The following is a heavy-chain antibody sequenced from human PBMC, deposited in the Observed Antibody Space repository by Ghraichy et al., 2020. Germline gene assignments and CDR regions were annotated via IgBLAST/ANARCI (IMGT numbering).Heavy chain of an antibody. CDR1: GFTVSSNY. V-gene: IGHV3-66*01. D-gene: IGHD3-22*01. J-gene: IGHJ6*02. CDR3: ARETLYYYDSSGYYPMDV. Sequence: GGSLRLSCAASGFTVSSNYMSWVRQAPGKGLEWVSVIYSGGSTYYADSVKGRFTISRDNSKNTLYLQMNSLRAEDTAVYYCARETLYYYDSSGYYPMDVWGQGTTVTVSS. CDR2: IYSGGST.